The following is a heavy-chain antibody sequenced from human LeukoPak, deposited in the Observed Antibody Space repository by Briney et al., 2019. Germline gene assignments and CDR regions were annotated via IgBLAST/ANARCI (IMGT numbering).Heavy chain of an antibody. CDR2: IYPSDSDT. D-gene: IGHD2-15*01. V-gene: IGHV5-51*01. J-gene: IGHJ4*02. CDR1: GYIFASYW. CDR3: ARQKYCSGASCFVVTDPFEY. Sequence: GESLKISWKAAGYIFASYWIGWVRQMPGKGLEWMGIIYPSDSDTRYSPSFQGQVTFSVDQSTNTAFLQWSTLRASDSATYYCARQKYCSGASCFVVTDPFEYWGQGTQVIVSS.